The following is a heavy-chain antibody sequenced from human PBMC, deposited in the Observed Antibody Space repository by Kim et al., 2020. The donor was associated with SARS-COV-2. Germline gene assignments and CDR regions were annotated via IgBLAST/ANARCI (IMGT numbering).Heavy chain of an antibody. CDR1: GYTFTSYG. D-gene: IGHD3-10*01. J-gene: IGHJ4*02. Sequence: ASVKVSCKASGYTFTSYGISWVRQAPGQGLEWMGWISAYNGNTNYAQKLQGRVTMTTDTSTSTAYMELRSLRSDDTAVYYCARVRLTMVRGVILPHFDYWGQGTLVTVSS. CDR2: ISAYNGNT. V-gene: IGHV1-18*01. CDR3: ARVRLTMVRGVILPHFDY.